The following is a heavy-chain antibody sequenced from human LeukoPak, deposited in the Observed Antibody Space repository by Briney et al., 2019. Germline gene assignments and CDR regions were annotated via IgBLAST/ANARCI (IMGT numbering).Heavy chain of an antibody. D-gene: IGHD2-2*01. J-gene: IGHJ4*02. Sequence: PGGSLRLSCAASGFTFSSYEMNWVRQAPGKGLEWVSYISSSGSTIYYADSVKGRFTISRDNAKSSLYLQMNSLRAEDTAVYYCARVYGSTVPYYFDYWGEGTLVTVSA. CDR2: ISSSGSTI. CDR1: GFTFSSYE. CDR3: ARVYGSTVPYYFDY. V-gene: IGHV3-48*03.